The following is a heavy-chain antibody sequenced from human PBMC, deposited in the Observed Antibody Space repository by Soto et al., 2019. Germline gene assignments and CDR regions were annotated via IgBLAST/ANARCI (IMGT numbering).Heavy chain of an antibody. D-gene: IGHD2-2*01. V-gene: IGHV1-18*01. CDR3: ARVVESTLREPVKSDY. CDR2: ISAYNGNT. J-gene: IGHJ4*02. CDR1: GYTFTSYG. Sequence: QVPLVQSGAEVKKPGASVKVSCKASGYTFTSYGISWVRQAPGQGLEWMGWISAYNGNTNYAQKLQGRVTMTTDTSRSTAYMELRSLRSDDTAVYYCARVVESTLREPVKSDYWGQGTLVTVSS.